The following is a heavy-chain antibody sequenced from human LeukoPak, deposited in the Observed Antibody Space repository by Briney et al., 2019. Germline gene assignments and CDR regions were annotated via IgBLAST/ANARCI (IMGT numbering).Heavy chain of an antibody. CDR2: ISGSGGST. CDR1: GFTLSSYA. V-gene: IGHV3-23*01. CDR3: AKDRDDYVWGSYLGAFDI. Sequence: GGSLRLPCAASGFTLSSYAMSWVRQGPGKGLEWVSAISGSGGSTYYADSVKGRFTISRDNSKNTLYLQMNSLRAEDTAVFYCAKDRDDYVWGSYLGAFDIWGQGTMVTVSS. J-gene: IGHJ3*02. D-gene: IGHD3-16*01.